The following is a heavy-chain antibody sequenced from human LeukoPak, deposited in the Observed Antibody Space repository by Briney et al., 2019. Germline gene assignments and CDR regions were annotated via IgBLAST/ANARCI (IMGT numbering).Heavy chain of an antibody. V-gene: IGHV1-18*01. CDR3: ARVGGNYEGLIDY. CDR1: GYTFTNFP. D-gene: IGHD1-26*01. J-gene: IGHJ4*02. CDR2: ISAHNGYT. Sequence: ASVKVSCKASGYTFTNFPIGWVRQAPGQGLEWMGWISAHNGYTKYAPSLQGRVTMITDTSTSTAYMQLRSLRSDDTAMYYCARVGGNYEGLIDYWGQGTLVTVSS.